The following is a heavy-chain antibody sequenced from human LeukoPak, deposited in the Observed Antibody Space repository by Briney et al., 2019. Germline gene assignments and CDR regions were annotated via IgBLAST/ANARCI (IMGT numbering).Heavy chain of an antibody. V-gene: IGHV1-18*01. J-gene: IGHJ3*02. Sequence: ASVKVSCKASGYXFTSYGISWVRQAPGQGHEWLGLISAYNGNTNYAQKLQGRVTMTTDTSTSTAYMELRSMRSDDTAVYYCAGGSGSYQGYDAFDIWGQGTMVTVSS. CDR3: AGGSGSYQGYDAFDI. D-gene: IGHD1-26*01. CDR2: ISAYNGNT. CDR1: GYXFTSYG.